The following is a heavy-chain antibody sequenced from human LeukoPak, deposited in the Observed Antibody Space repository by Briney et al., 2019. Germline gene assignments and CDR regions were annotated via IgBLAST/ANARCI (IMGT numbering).Heavy chain of an antibody. J-gene: IGHJ4*02. V-gene: IGHV3-7*01. D-gene: IGHD6-19*01. CDR1: GFTFSSYW. CDR2: IKEDGSDK. Sequence: GGSLRLSCAASGFTFSSYWMSWVRQAPGKGLEWLANIKEDGSDKYYVDSVKGRFTISRDNAMNSLYLQMNSLRAEDTAVYYCARGVYSSGWYPDTFDYWGQGTLVTVSS. CDR3: ARGVYSSGWYPDTFDY.